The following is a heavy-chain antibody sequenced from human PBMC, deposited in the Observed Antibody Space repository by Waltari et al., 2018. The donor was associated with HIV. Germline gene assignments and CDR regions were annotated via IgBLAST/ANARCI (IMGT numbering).Heavy chain of an antibody. CDR2: VWSDGSKK. CDR1: GYTFSSYA. D-gene: IGHD3-3*01. CDR3: ARDPLRGTAFGVVSPYNYYGMDV. V-gene: IGHV3-33*01. J-gene: IGHJ6*02. Sequence: QVQLVESGGGVVQPGGSLRLSCAASGYTFSSYAMHWVRQAPAKGLEWVAFVWSDGSKKYYGDAGRGRFAISKDNSNNTLYLQMNDLRAEDTAVYYCARDPLRGTAFGVVSPYNYYGMDVWGQGTSVRVS.